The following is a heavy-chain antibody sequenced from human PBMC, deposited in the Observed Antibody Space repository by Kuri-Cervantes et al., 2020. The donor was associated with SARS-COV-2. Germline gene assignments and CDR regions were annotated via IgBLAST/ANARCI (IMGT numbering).Heavy chain of an antibody. Sequence: SETLSLTCAVYGGSFSGYYWSWIRQPPGKGLEWIGEINHSGSTNYNPSLKSRVTISVDTSKNQFSLKLSSVTAADTAVYYCASQGKYYYDSSGYPAAYWYFDLWGRGTLVTVSS. CDR2: INHSGST. CDR1: GGSFSGYY. J-gene: IGHJ2*01. D-gene: IGHD3-22*01. V-gene: IGHV4-34*01. CDR3: ASQGKYYYDSSGYPAAYWYFDL.